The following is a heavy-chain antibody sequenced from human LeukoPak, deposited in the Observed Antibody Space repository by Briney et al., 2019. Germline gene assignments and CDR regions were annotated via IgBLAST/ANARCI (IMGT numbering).Heavy chain of an antibody. CDR1: GFTFSSYS. J-gene: IGHJ4*02. V-gene: IGHV3-21*04. D-gene: IGHD6-13*01. CDR3: AKVVKEAAGTSAGLY. CDR2: ISSSSSYI. Sequence: GGSLRLSCAASGFTFSSYSMNWVRQAPGKGLEWVSSISSSSSYIYYADSVKGRFTISRDNAKNSLYLQMNSLRAEDTAVYYCAKVVKEAAGTSAGLYWGQGTLVTVSS.